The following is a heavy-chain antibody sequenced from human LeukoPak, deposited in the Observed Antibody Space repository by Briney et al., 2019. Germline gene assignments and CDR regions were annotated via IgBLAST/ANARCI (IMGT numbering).Heavy chain of an antibody. V-gene: IGHV4-59*08. D-gene: IGHD1-14*01. J-gene: IGHJ3*01. Sequence: KPSETLSLTCTVSGGSISSYYWSWIRQPPGKGLEWIGYIYYSGSTDYNSSLKSRVTMSIDTSKNQFYLKLSSATAADTAVYYRARNQVLPFDVFNLWGQGTMVTVSS. CDR3: ARNQVLPFDVFNL. CDR1: GGSISSYY. CDR2: IYYSGST.